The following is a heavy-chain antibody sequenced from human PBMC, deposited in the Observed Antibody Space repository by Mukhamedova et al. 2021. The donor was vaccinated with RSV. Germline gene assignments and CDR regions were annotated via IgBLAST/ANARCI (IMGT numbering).Heavy chain of an antibody. J-gene: IGHJ3*02. CDR2: GDSDT. V-gene: IGHV5-51*01. CDR3: ARRVGYCSGGSCDAFDI. D-gene: IGHD2-15*01. Sequence: GDSDTTYSPSFRGHVTISADKSISTAYLEWSSLKASDTAMYYCARRVGYCSGGSCDAFDIWGQGTMVTVSS.